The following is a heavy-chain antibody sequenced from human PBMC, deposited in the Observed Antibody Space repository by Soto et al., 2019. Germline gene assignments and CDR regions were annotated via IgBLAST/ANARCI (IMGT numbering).Heavy chain of an antibody. CDR3: ARGTYSSGWYSSLDWFDP. CDR2: IYYSGST. CDR1: GGSISSYY. V-gene: IGHV4-59*01. Sequence: SETLSLTCTVSGGSISSYYWSWIRQPPGKGLEWIGYIYYSGSTNYNPSLKSRVTISVDTSKNQFSLKLSSVTAADTAVYYCARGTYSSGWYSSLDWFDPWGQGTLVTVSS. J-gene: IGHJ5*02. D-gene: IGHD6-19*01.